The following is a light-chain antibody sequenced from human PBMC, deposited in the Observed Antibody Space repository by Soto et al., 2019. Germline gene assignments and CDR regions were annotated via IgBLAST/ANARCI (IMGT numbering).Light chain of an antibody. J-gene: IGLJ3*02. CDR3: QTWGTGMGL. V-gene: IGLV4-69*01. CDR1: SGHSTYA. CDR2: LNSDGSH. Sequence: QSVLTQSPSASASLGASVKLTCTLSSGHSTYAIAWHQQQPEKGPRYLMKLNSDGSHSKGDGIPDRFSGSSSGAERYLTISSLQSEDEADYYRQTWGTGMGLFGGGTKLTVL.